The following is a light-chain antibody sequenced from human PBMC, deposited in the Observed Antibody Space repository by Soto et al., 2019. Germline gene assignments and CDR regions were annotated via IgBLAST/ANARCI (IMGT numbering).Light chain of an antibody. CDR3: AAWDGSLNGHV. CDR2: SNN. Sequence: QSVLTQPPSASGTPGQRVTISCSGSNSNIGSKSVNWYQQLPGTAPKLLIDSNNERPSGVPDRFSGSKSGTSASLAISGLQSEDEADYYCAAWDGSLNGHVFGTGTKVTVL. J-gene: IGLJ1*01. CDR1: NSNIGSKS. V-gene: IGLV1-44*01.